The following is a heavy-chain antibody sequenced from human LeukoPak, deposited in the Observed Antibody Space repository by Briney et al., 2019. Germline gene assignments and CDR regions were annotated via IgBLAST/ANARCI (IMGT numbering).Heavy chain of an antibody. CDR3: AITSSWYGAFDI. D-gene: IGHD6-13*01. J-gene: IGHJ3*02. CDR1: GSSFTSYW. V-gene: IGHV5-51*01. Sequence: GESLKISCKGSGSSFTSYWIGWVRPMPGKGLEWMGIIYPGDSDTRYSPSFQGQVTISADKSISTAYLQWSSLKASDIAMYYCAITSSWYGAFDIWGQGTMVTVSS. CDR2: IYPGDSDT.